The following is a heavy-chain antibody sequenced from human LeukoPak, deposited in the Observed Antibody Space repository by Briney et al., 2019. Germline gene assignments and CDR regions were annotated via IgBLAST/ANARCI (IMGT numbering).Heavy chain of an antibody. CDR1: GGSFSGYY. V-gene: IGHV4-34*01. CDR2: INHSGST. Sequence: SETLSLTCAVYGGSFSGYYWSWIRQPPGKGLEWIGEINHSGSTYYNPSLKSRVTISVDTSKNQFSLKLSSVTAADTAVYYCARGSVAGPSDYWGQGTLVTVSS. J-gene: IGHJ4*02. D-gene: IGHD6-19*01. CDR3: ARGSVAGPSDY.